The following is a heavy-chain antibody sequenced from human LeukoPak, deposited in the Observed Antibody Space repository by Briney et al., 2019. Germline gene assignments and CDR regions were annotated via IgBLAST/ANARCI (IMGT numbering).Heavy chain of an antibody. J-gene: IGHJ4*02. CDR3: AAGTVDLYKW. V-gene: IGHV1-46*01. D-gene: IGHD1-1*01. CDR2: INPSGGST. Sequence: ASVKVSCKASGYTFTSYYMHWVRQAPGQGLEWMGIINPSGGSTSYAQKFQGRVTITRDTSASTAYMELSSLRSEDTAVYYCAAGTVDLYKWWGQGTLVTVSS. CDR1: GYTFTSYY.